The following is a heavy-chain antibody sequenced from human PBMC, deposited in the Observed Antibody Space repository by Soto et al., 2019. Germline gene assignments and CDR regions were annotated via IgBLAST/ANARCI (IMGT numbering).Heavy chain of an antibody. CDR1: GGTFSSYA. D-gene: IGHD3-10*01. Sequence: ASVKVSCKASGGTFSSYAISWVRQAPGQGLEWMGGIIPIFGTANYAQKFQGRVTITADKSTSTAYMELSSLRSEDTAVYYCARGDYYGSGSFYYYYGMDVWGQGTTVTV. CDR2: IIPIFGTA. CDR3: ARGDYYGSGSFYYYYGMDV. V-gene: IGHV1-69*06. J-gene: IGHJ6*02.